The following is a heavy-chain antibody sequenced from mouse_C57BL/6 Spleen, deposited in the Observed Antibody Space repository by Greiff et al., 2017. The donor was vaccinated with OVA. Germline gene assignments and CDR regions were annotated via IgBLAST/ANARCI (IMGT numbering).Heavy chain of an antibody. Sequence: QVQLQQSGAELVKPGASVKLSCKASGYTFTSYWMHWVKQRPGRGLEWIGRIDPNSGGTKYNEKFKSKATLTVDKPSSTAYMQLSSLSSEDSAVYYCARSGVGSYDGYYYAMDYWGQGTSVTVSS. V-gene: IGHV1-72*01. CDR2: IDPNSGGT. J-gene: IGHJ4*01. CDR1: GYTFTSYW. D-gene: IGHD2-9*01. CDR3: ARSGVGSYDGYYYAMDY.